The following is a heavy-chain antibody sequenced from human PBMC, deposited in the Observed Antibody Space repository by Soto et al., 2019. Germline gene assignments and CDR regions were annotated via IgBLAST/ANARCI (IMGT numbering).Heavy chain of an antibody. CDR3: ARGAMTSFDY. CDR1: GFTFSSYS. Sequence: LRLSCAASGFTFSSYSMNWVRQAPGKGLEWVSSISSSSYIYYADSVKGRFTISRDNAKNSLYLQMNSRRAEDTAVYYCARGAMTSFDYWGQGTLVTVSS. J-gene: IGHJ4*02. V-gene: IGHV3-21*01. CDR2: ISSSSYI. D-gene: IGHD2-21*02.